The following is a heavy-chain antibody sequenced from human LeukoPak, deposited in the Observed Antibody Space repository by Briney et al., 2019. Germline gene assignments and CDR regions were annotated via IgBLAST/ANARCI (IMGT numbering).Heavy chain of an antibody. Sequence: GGSLRLSCVACGFTFSNYTMHWVRQAPGKGLEWVAVVSYGGTIKSYADSVKSRLTISRDNSQNTLYLQMNSLRAEDTAVYYCVATSGSSTNWGQGTLVTVSS. CDR1: GFTFSNYT. J-gene: IGHJ4*02. CDR2: VSYGGTIK. CDR3: VATSGSSTN. D-gene: IGHD2-2*01. V-gene: IGHV3-30-3*01.